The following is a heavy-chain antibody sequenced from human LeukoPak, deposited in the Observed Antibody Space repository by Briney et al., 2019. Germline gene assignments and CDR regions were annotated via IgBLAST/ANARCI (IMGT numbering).Heavy chain of an antibody. V-gene: IGHV3-69-1*01. CDR3: AREGDFWSGSYYYGMDV. CDR1: GFTVSSNY. J-gene: IGHJ6*02. CDR2: ISSSSTI. D-gene: IGHD3-3*01. Sequence: PGGSLRLSCAASGFTVSSNYMSWVRQAPGKGLEWVSYISSSSTIYYADSVKGRFTISRDNADNSLYLQMNSLRDEDTAVYYCAREGDFWSGSYYYGMDVWGQGTTVTVSS.